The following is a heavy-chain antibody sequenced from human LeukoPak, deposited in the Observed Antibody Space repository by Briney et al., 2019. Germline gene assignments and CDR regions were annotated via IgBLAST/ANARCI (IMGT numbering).Heavy chain of an antibody. CDR2: IKQDGSEK. CDR1: GFTFSSYW. V-gene: IGHV3-7*01. J-gene: IGHJ6*03. CDR3: AREGAYDFWSGYYYYYYMDV. Sequence: GGSLRLSCAASGFTFSSYWMSWVRQAPGKGRECVANIKQDGSEKYYVDSVKGRFTISRDNAKNSLYLQMNSLRAEDTAVYYCAREGAYDFWSGYYYYYYMDVWGKGTTVTVSS. D-gene: IGHD3-3*01.